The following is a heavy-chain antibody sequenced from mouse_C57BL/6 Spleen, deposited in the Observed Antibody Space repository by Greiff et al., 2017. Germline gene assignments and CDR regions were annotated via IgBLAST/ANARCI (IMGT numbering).Heavy chain of an antibody. CDR2: IDPETGGT. D-gene: IGHD2-3*01. CDR3: TRDGYSYYFDY. V-gene: IGHV1-15*01. CDR1: GYTFTDYE. J-gene: IGHJ2*01. Sequence: QVQLKQSGAELVRPGASVTLSCKASGYTFTDYEMHWVKQTPVHGLVWIGAIDPETGGTAYNQKFKGKAILTADKSSSTAYMELRSLTSEDSAVYYCTRDGYSYYFDYWGQGTTLTVSS.